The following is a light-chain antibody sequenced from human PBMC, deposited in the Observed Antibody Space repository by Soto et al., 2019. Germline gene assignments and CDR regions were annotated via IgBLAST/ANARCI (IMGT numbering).Light chain of an antibody. J-gene: IGKJ3*01. Sequence: DIQMTQSPSTLSASVGDRVTITCRASQSISRSLAWYQQKPGKAPSLLIYDASSLEGGVPSRFSGSGFGTEFTLTITNLQPADFATYYCQQYSDCFISFGPGTTVDFK. CDR1: QSISRS. CDR3: QQYSDCFIS. V-gene: IGKV1-5*01. CDR2: DAS.